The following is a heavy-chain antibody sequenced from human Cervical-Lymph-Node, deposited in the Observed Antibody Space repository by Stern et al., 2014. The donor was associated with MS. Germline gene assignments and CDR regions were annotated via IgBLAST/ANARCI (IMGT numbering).Heavy chain of an antibody. CDR2: INQNGHEK. Sequence: VQLVASGGGLVQPGGSRRLSCAASGFTFSSYCMSWVRQAPGKGLELVDNINQNGHEKYYMDSLAGRFTISRDNSNISLFLQMNRLRGDDSAVYFDAIVPRYFDYWAQGTLVTVSS. J-gene: IGHJ4*02. CDR3: AIVPRYFDY. CDR1: GFTFSSYC. V-gene: IGHV3-7*01.